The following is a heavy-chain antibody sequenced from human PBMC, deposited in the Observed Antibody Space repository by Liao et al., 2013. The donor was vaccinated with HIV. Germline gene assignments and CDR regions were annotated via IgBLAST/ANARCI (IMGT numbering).Heavy chain of an antibody. D-gene: IGHD1-1*01. J-gene: IGHJ6*03. CDR1: GGSISSGSYY. CDR2: IYGTGTT. Sequence: QVQLQQWGPGLVKPSQTLSLTCSVSGGSISSGSYYWSWIRQPAGKGLEWIGRIYGTGTTNYNPSLKSRVTISVDTSKNQFSLKLSSVTAADTAVYYCARDRQVQLERRYYYYYYMDVWGKGTTVTVSS. CDR3: ARDRQVQLERRYYYYYYMDV. V-gene: IGHV4-61*02.